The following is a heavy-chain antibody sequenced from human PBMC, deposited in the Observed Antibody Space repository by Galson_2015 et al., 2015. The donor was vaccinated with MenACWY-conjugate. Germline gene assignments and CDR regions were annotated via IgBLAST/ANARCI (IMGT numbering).Heavy chain of an antibody. J-gene: IGHJ4*02. CDR1: GSPFTAYF. V-gene: IGHV1-2*02. CDR2: IDPKSGGA. Sequence: SVKVSCKASGSPFTAYFIHWVRQAPGQGLQWMGWIDPKSGGANYAQNFQVRVTMTRDTSISTAYMDLSSLRSDDTAVYYCTRDRHPPSAPFDYWGQGTLVTVSS. D-gene: IGHD2-2*01. CDR3: TRDRHPPSAPFDY.